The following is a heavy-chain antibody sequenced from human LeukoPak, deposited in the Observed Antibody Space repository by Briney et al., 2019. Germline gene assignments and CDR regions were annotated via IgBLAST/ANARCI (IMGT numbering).Heavy chain of an antibody. CDR2: MDYSGAT. J-gene: IGHJ4*02. CDR1: GDSISIYF. Sequence: SETLSLICTVSGDSISIYFWTWIRQPPGKRLEWIGYMDYSGATNFNPSLKSRVSITLDMSKNQVSLRLSSVTAADTAVYYCARGVRWAGPGDYWGQGILVTVSS. CDR3: ARGVRWAGPGDY. D-gene: IGHD5-24*01. V-gene: IGHV4-59*01.